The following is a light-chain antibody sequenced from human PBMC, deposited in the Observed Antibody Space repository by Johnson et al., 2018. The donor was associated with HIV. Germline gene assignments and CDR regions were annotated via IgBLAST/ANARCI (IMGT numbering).Light chain of an antibody. J-gene: IGLJ1*01. Sequence: QSVLTQPPSVSAAPGQKVTISCSGSSSNIGNNYVSWYQQLPGTAPKLLIYENNKRPSGIPDRFSGSKSGTSATLGITGLQTGDEADYYCGTWDPSLSAAPYVFGTGTKVTVL. CDR3: GTWDPSLSAAPYV. V-gene: IGLV1-51*02. CDR2: ENN. CDR1: SSNIGNNY.